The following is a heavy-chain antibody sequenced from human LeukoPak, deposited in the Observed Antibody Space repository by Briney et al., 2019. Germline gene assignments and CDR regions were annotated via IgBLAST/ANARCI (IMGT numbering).Heavy chain of an antibody. Sequence: SETLSLTCTVSGYSISSGYYWGWIRQPPGKGLEWIGSIYHSGSTNYNPSLKSRVTISVDTSKNQFSLKLSSVTAADTAVYYCAALGATSYWGQGTLVTVSS. V-gene: IGHV4-38-2*02. CDR2: IYHSGST. D-gene: IGHD1-26*01. CDR1: GYSISSGYY. CDR3: AALGATSY. J-gene: IGHJ4*02.